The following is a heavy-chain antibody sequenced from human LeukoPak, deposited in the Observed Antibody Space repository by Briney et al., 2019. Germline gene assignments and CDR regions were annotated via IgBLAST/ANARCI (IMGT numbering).Heavy chain of an antibody. CDR3: SRELGGSYFDY. CDR1: VYTFSSFY. CDR2: NNPSGGRT. D-gene: IGHD1-26*01. J-gene: IGHJ4*02. Sequence: ASVKVSCKASVYTFSSFYMHWVRQAPGQGLEWMGVNNPSGGRTTYAQKFQGRVTMTRDTSTSTVYMELSSLRSEDTAVYYCSRELGGSYFDYWGQGTLVTVSS. V-gene: IGHV1-46*01.